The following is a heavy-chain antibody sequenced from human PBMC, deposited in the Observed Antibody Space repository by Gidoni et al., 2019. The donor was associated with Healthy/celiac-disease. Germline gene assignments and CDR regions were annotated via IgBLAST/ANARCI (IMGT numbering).Heavy chain of an antibody. V-gene: IGHV1-24*01. Sequence: QVQLVQSGAEVKKPGASVKVSCKVSGSTLTELSMHWVRQAPGKGLEWMGGFDPEDGETIYAQKCQGRGTMTEDTSTDTAYMELSSLRAEDTAVYYCAVRWGYLSAFDIWGQGTMVTVSS. CDR2: FDPEDGET. D-gene: IGHD4-17*01. CDR3: AVRWGYLSAFDI. CDR1: GSTLTELS. J-gene: IGHJ3*02.